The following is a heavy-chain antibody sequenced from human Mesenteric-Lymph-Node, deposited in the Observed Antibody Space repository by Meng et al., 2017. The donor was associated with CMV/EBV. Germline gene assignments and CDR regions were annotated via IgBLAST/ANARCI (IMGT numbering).Heavy chain of an antibody. CDR2: IYYSGST. J-gene: IGHJ4*02. CDR3: ARHEGYCSITTCYGNIKFDS. CDR1: GGSITSSSYY. V-gene: IGHV4-39*01. Sequence: SETLSLTCTVSGGSITSSSYYWGWIRQPPGKGLEWIGTIYYSGSTYYNPSLKSRVAISVDTSKNQFSLKLSSVTAADTAVYYCARHEGYCSITTCYGNIKFDSWGQGTLVTVSS. D-gene: IGHD2-2*01.